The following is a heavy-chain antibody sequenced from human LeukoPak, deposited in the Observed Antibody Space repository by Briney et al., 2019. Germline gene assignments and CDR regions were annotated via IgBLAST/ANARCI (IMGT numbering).Heavy chain of an antibody. CDR2: IYSSGST. CDR1: GFTFSGYG. J-gene: IGHJ5*02. V-gene: IGHV4-59*08. D-gene: IGHD6-19*01. Sequence: GSLRLSCVAAGFTFSGYGMHWDRQAAGKGLEWIGYIYSSGSTNYNPSLKSRVTISVDTSKNQFSLKLSSVTAADTAVYYCARHGSGWYYDPWGQGILVTVSS. CDR3: ARHGSGWYYDP.